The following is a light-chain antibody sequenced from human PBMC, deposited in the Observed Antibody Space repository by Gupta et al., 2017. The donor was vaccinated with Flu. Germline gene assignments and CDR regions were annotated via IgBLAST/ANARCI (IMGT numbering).Light chain of an antibody. V-gene: IGLV2-14*03. J-gene: IGLJ1*01. Sequence: PASVYGSHGQQFTVSCTGPSSDVGSYDYVSWYPHHPGKARKLILYDVSTRSSGVSVRFSAYSSGNTTSLTISGLQAGAEADYYCCSYTRSSSEVFGTGTKVTVL. CDR2: DVS. CDR3: CSYTRSSSEV. CDR1: SSDVGSYDY.